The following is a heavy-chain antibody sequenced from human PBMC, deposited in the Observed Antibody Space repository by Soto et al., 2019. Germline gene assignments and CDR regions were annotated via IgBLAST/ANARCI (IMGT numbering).Heavy chain of an antibody. D-gene: IGHD3-22*01. CDR2: ISYDGSNK. CDR1: GFTFSSYG. V-gene: IGHV3-30*18. CDR3: AKVGEDYYDSSGGLYYFDY. J-gene: IGHJ4*02. Sequence: GGSLRLSCAASGFTFSSYGMHWVRQAPGKGLEWVAVISYDGSNKYYADSVKGRFTISRDNSKNTLYLQMNSLRAEDTAVYYCAKVGEDYYDSSGGLYYFDYWGQGTLVTVPQ.